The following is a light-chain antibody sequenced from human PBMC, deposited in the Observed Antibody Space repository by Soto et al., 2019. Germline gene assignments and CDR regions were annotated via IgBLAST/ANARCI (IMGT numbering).Light chain of an antibody. CDR2: DAS. J-gene: IGKJ1*01. Sequence: EIVLTHSPGTLSLSPWEIATLSCGASQSLSSSQLACYQQKPGQAPRLLIHDASSRATGISDRFTGSGSGTDFTPTITTLEPEDFAVYYCQQYGSSPRTFGLGTKVDIK. V-gene: IGKV3-20*01. CDR1: QSLSSSQ. CDR3: QQYGSSPRT.